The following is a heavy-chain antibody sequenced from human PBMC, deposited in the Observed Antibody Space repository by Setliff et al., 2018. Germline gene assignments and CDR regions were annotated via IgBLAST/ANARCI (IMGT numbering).Heavy chain of an antibody. V-gene: IGHV3-7*01. CDR3: ARIYQGYYFDY. Sequence: GGSLRLSCAASGYTSSSYAMTWVRQAPGKGLEWVANINQDGSATYYVDSLKGRFTLSRDNAKNSVYLQMNSLRVEDTAVYYCARIYQGYYFDYWGQGTLVTVSS. J-gene: IGHJ4*02. CDR2: INQDGSAT. CDR1: GYTSSSYA.